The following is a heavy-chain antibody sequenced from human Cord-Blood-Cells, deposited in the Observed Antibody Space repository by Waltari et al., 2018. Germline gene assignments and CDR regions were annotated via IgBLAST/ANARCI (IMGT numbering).Heavy chain of an antibody. Sequence: QVQLVQSGAEVKKPGASVKVSCKASGYTFTSYDINWVRQATGQGLEWMGWMKPNSGNTGYAQKFQGRVTMTRNTSISTAYIELSSLRSEDTAVYYCATTLTGLRDAFDIWGQWTMVTVSS. CDR1: GYTFTSYD. CDR3: ATTLTGLRDAFDI. CDR2: MKPNSGNT. J-gene: IGHJ3*02. V-gene: IGHV1-8*01. D-gene: IGHD7-27*01.